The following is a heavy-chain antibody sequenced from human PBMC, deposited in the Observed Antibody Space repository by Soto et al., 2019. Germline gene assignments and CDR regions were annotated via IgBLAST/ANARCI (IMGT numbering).Heavy chain of an antibody. D-gene: IGHD3-10*01. CDR2: ISASSGSHT. CDR1: GFNFNLYS. V-gene: IGHV3-21*01. CDR3: GRTLLSTDY. Sequence: GGSLRLSCAASGFNFNLYSMIWVRQAPGRGLEWVSSISASSGSHTYYADSVKGRFTISRDNARNSLYLQMSSLRAEDTAVYYCGRTLLSTDYWGQGTLVTVSS. J-gene: IGHJ4*02.